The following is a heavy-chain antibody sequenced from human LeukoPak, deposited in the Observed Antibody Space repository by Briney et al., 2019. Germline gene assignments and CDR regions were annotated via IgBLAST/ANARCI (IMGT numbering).Heavy chain of an antibody. J-gene: IGHJ4*02. V-gene: IGHV4-34*01. CDR3: ARGAPTPYTVTTFSRVFDY. CDR1: GGSISIYY. CDR2: INPSGST. Sequence: PSETLSLTCTVSGGSISIYYWSWIRQPPGKGLEWIGEINPSGSTNYNPSLKSRVTISVDTSKNQFSLRLSSLTAADTAVYYCARGAPTPYTVTTFSRVFDYWDQGTLVTVSS. D-gene: IGHD4-17*01.